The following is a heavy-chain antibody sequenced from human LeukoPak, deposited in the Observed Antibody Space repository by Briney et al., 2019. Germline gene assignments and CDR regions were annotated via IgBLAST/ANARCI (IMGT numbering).Heavy chain of an antibody. V-gene: IGHV4-39*01. CDR2: IYYSGST. CDR3: ARRKEMATIVWFDP. Sequence: SETLSLTCTVSGGSISSSSYYWGWIRQPPGKGLEWIGSIYYSGSTYYNPSLKSRVTISVDTSKNQFFLKLSSVTAADTAVYYCARRKEMATIVWFDPWGQGTLVTVSS. D-gene: IGHD5-24*01. J-gene: IGHJ5*02. CDR1: GGSISSSSYY.